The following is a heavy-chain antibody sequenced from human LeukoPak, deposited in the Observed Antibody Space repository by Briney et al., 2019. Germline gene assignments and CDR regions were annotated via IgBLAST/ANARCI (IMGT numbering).Heavy chain of an antibody. CDR1: GGSISGYY. Sequence: SETLSLTCTVSGGSISGYYWSWIRQPPGKGLEWIGRIHYSGSTSDNPSLRSRVTISGDTSKNQFSLKLSSVTAADTAVYYCARTVVTTDYHYAMDVWGQGTTVTVSS. CDR3: ARTVVTTDYHYAMDV. J-gene: IGHJ6*02. D-gene: IGHD4-17*01. V-gene: IGHV4-59*08. CDR2: IHYSGST.